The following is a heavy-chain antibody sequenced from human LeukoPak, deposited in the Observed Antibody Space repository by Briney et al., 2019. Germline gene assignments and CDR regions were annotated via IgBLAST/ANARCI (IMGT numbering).Heavy chain of an antibody. CDR3: AKAARAKYCSGGSCYALDY. J-gene: IGHJ4*02. Sequence: GGSLRLSCAASGFTFSSYAMSWVRQAPGKGLEWVSAISGSGGSTYYADSVKGRFTISRDNSKNTLYLQMNSLRAEDTAVYYCAKAARAKYCSGGSCYALDYWGQGTLVTVSS. CDR2: ISGSGGST. V-gene: IGHV3-23*01. CDR1: GFTFSSYA. D-gene: IGHD2-15*01.